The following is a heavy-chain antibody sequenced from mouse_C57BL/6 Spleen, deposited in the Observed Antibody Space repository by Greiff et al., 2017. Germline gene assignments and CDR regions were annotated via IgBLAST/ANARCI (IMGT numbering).Heavy chain of an antibody. CDR3: ARGDVYYGFDY. CDR2: INPSTGGT. D-gene: IGHD2-3*01. Sequence: EVQLQQSGPELVKPGASVKISCKASGYSFTGYYMNWVKQSPEKSLEWIGEINPSTGGTTYNQKFKAKATLTVDKSSSTAYMQLKSLTSEDSAVYYCARGDVYYGFDYWGQGTTLTVSS. J-gene: IGHJ2*01. CDR1: GYSFTGYY. V-gene: IGHV1-42*01.